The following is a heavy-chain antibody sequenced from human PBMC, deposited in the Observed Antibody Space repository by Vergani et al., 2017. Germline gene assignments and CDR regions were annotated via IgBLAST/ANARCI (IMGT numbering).Heavy chain of an antibody. J-gene: IGHJ4*02. CDR3: ARQGPKGYCSSTSCYILAAGGDY. CDR1: GYSFTSYW. CDR2: IYPGDSDT. V-gene: IGHV5-51*01. Sequence: EVQLVQSGAEVKKPGESLKISCKGSGYSFTSYWIGWVRQMPGKGLEWMGIIYPGDSDTRYSPSFQGQVTISADKSISTAYLQWSSLKASDTAMYYCARQGPKGYCSSTSCYILAAGGDYWGQGTLVTVSS. D-gene: IGHD2-2*02.